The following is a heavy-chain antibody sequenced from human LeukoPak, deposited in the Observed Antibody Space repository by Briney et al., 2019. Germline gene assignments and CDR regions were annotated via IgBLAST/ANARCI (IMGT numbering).Heavy chain of an antibody. J-gene: IGHJ4*02. CDR3: AKDSGYESGTYDY. Sequence: GGSLRLSCAASGFTFSSYAMSWVRQAPGKGLEWVPAISGSGGSTYYADSVKGRFTISRDNSKNTLYLQMNSLRAEDTAVYYCAKDSGYESGTYDYWGQGTLVTVSS. CDR2: ISGSGGST. CDR1: GFTFSSYA. D-gene: IGHD5-12*01. V-gene: IGHV3-23*01.